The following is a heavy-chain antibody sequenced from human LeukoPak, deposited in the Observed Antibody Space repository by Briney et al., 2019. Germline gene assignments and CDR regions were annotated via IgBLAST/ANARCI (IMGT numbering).Heavy chain of an antibody. V-gene: IGHV3-30*04. CDR1: GFTFSSYA. J-gene: IGHJ6*02. D-gene: IGHD3-3*01. CDR2: ISYDGSNK. CDR3: ARHEPKYYDFWSGYYAHYYYYGMDV. Sequence: PGGSLRLSCAASGFTFSSYAMHWVRQAPGKGLEWVAVISYDGSNKYYADFVKGRFTISRDNSKNTLYLQMNSLRAEDTAVYYCARHEPKYYDFWSGYYAHYYYYGMDVWGQGTTVTVSS.